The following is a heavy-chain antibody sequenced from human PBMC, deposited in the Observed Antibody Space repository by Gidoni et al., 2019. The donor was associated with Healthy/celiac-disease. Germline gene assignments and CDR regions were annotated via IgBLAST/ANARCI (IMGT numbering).Heavy chain of an antibody. CDR3: AKVVGMVWGVTTPYYYYYGMDV. CDR2: ISGSGGST. Sequence: EVQRLESGGGLVQPGGSLRLSCAAYGFTFSSHAMSWVRQGPGKGLEWVSAISGSGGSTYYVDTVKGRFTISRDNSKNTLDLQMNSLRAEDTAVDYCAKVVGMVWGVTTPYYYYYGMDVWGQGTTVTVS. V-gene: IGHV3-23*01. D-gene: IGHD3-10*01. J-gene: IGHJ6*02. CDR1: GFTFSSHA.